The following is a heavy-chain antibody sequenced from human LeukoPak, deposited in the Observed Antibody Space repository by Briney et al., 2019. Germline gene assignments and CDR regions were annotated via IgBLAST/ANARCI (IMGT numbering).Heavy chain of an antibody. Sequence: GGSLRLSCAASGFTFSTYTMNWGRQAPGKGLEWVSSISGSTKYIYYADSLKGRFTISRDNAKNSLYLEMKRLRAADTAVYYCARDRASSWPFDCWGQGTLVTVSS. CDR2: ISGSTKYI. D-gene: IGHD6-13*01. V-gene: IGHV3-21*01. CDR1: GFTFSTYT. CDR3: ARDRASSWPFDC. J-gene: IGHJ4*02.